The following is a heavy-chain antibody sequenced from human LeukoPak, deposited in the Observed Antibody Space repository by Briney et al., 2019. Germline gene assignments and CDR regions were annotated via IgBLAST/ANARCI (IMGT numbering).Heavy chain of an antibody. Sequence: GGSLRLTCTASGFTFSTYATHWVRQAPGKGLEYVSGISGNGRSTFYASSVKGRFTVSRDNSKDTLYLQMGSLRAEDMAVYYCTRDIGRLRGDAFDFWGQGTMVTVSS. V-gene: IGHV3-64*01. CDR2: ISGNGRST. CDR3: TRDIGRLRGDAFDF. J-gene: IGHJ3*01. D-gene: IGHD2-15*01. CDR1: GFTFSTYA.